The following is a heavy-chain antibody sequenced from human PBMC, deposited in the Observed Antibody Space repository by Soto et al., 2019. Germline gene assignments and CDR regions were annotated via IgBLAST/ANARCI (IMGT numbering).Heavy chain of an antibody. CDR2: IYPGDSDT. Sequence: GESLKISCKGSGYIFRTSWIGWVRQMPGKGLEWMGVIYPGDSDTKYSPSFEGQIIMSVDMSISTAYLQLNSLKASDTATYFCARSRGYDYARHIPEQFFDYLGPGTLVTVSS. J-gene: IGHJ4*02. V-gene: IGHV5-51*01. CDR1: GYIFRTSW. D-gene: IGHD5-18*01. CDR3: ARSRGYDYARHIPEQFFDY.